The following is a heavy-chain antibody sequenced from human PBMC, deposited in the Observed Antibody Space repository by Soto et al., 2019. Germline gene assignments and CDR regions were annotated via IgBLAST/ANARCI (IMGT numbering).Heavy chain of an antibody. CDR1: GYTFTSYG. V-gene: IGHV1-18*01. Sequence: QVQLVQSGAEVKKPGASVKVSCKASGYTFTSYGISWVRQAPGQGLEWMGWISAYNGNTNYAQKLQGRVTMTTDTSTSTAYRELRSLRSDDTAVYYCARVGYSSSWPYYYYYGMDVWGQGTTVTVSS. J-gene: IGHJ6*02. CDR3: ARVGYSSSWPYYYYYGMDV. D-gene: IGHD6-13*01. CDR2: ISAYNGNT.